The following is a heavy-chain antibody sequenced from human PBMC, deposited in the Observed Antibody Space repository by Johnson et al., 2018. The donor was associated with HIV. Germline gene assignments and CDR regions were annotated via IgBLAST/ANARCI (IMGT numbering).Heavy chain of an antibody. V-gene: IGHV3-33*06. J-gene: IGHJ3*02. CDR3: AKLRFSEGIVGAGRDAFDI. CDR1: DFTFSNNA. D-gene: IGHD1-26*01. CDR2: IRYDGSNK. Sequence: VQLVESGGGVVQPGRSLRLSCAASDFTFSNNAIHWVRQAPGKGLEWVAVIRYDGSNKYYADSVKGRFTISRDNSKNTLYLQMNSLRAEDTAVYYCAKLRFSEGIVGAGRDAFDIWGQGTMVTVSS.